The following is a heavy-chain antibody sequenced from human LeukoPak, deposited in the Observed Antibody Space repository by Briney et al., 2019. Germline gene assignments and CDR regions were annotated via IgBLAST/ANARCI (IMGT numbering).Heavy chain of an antibody. CDR3: ARDRSIEDAFDI. V-gene: IGHV3-74*03. CDR2: INSDGSST. Sequence: GSLRLSCAASGFTFSNHAMNWVRQAPGKGLVWVSRINSDGSSTTYADSVKGRFAISRDNAKNTLFLQMNSLSPEDTAVYYCARDRSIEDAFDIWGQGTMVTVSS. J-gene: IGHJ3*02. CDR1: GFTFSNHA. D-gene: IGHD3-3*02.